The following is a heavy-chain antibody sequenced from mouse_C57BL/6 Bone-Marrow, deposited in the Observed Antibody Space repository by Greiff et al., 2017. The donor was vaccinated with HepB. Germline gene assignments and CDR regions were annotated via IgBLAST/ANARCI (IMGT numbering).Heavy chain of an antibody. CDR2: IYPGSGST. CDR3: ARGSTGTCWYFDV. CDR1: GYTFTSYW. D-gene: IGHD4-1*02. J-gene: IGHJ1*03. V-gene: IGHV1-55*01. Sequence: VQLQQPGAELVKPGASVKMSCKASGYTFTSYWITWVKQRPGQGLEWIGDIYPGSGSTNYNEKFKSKATLTVDTSSSTAYMQLSSLTSEDSAVYYCARGSTGTCWYFDVWGTGTTVTVSS.